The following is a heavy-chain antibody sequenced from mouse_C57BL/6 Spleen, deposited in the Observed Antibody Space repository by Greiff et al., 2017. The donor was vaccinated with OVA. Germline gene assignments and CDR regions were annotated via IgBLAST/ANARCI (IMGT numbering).Heavy chain of an antibody. CDR1: GYTFTDYE. Sequence: QVQLQQSGAELVRPGASVTLSCKASGYTFTDYEMHWVKQTPVHGLEWIGAIDPETGGTAYNQKFKGKAILTADKSSSTAYMELRSLTSEDSAVYYCKGGNDYDVDYWGKGTTLTVSS. D-gene: IGHD2-4*01. J-gene: IGHJ2*01. V-gene: IGHV1-15*01. CDR2: IDPETGGT. CDR3: KGGNDYDVDY.